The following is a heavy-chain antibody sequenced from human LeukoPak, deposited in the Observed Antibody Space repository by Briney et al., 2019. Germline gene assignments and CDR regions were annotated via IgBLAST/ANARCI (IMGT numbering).Heavy chain of an antibody. D-gene: IGHD2-21*01. J-gene: IGHJ4*02. CDR1: GGTFSSYA. CDR2: IIPIFGTA. CDR3: ARGVVYGGYCGGDCYYFDY. Sequence: SVKVSCKASGGTFSSYAISWVRQAPGQGLEWMGGIIPIFGTANYAQKFQGRVTITADESTSTAYMELSSLRSEDTAVYYCARGVVYGGYCGGDCYYFDYWGQGTLVTVSS. V-gene: IGHV1-69*01.